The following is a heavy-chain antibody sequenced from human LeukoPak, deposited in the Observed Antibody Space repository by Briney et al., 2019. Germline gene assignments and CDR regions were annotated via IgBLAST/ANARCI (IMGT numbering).Heavy chain of an antibody. Sequence: GGSLRLSCAASGFAFSSYDMHWVRQATGKGLEWGSAIGTAGDTYYPGSVKGRFTISRENAKNSLYLQMNSLRAGDTAVYYCARAYRGYYGSGSYYNDAFDIWGQGTMVTVSS. CDR3: ARAYRGYYGSGSYYNDAFDI. CDR1: GFAFSSYD. D-gene: IGHD3-10*01. CDR2: IGTAGDT. V-gene: IGHV3-13*04. J-gene: IGHJ3*02.